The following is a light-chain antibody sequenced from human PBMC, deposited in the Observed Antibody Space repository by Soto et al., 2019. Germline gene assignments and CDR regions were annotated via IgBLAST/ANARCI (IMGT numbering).Light chain of an antibody. V-gene: IGKV2-28*01. J-gene: IGKJ1*01. CDR3: MQALQTPWT. CDR2: LGS. Sequence: DIVMTQSPLSLPVTPGEPASISCRSSQSLLHSNGYNYFDWYLQKPGQSPQLLIYLGSNRASGVPDRFGGSGSGTDFTLKISRVEAEDVGVYYCMQALQTPWTFGQGTKVDIK. CDR1: QSLLHSNGYNY.